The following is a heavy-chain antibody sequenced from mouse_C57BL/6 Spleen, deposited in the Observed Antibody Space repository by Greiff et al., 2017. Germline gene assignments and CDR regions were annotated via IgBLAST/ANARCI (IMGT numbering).Heavy chain of an antibody. J-gene: IGHJ2*01. CDR3: ARDTGYDYDDFDY. Sequence: EVQLVESGGGLVKPGGSLKLSCAASGFTFSSYAMSWVRQTPEKRLEWVATISDGGSYTYYPDNVKGRFTISRDNAKNNLYLQMSHLKSEDTAMYYCARDTGYDYDDFDYWGQGTTLTVSS. D-gene: IGHD2-4*01. CDR2: ISDGGSYT. V-gene: IGHV5-4*01. CDR1: GFTFSSYA.